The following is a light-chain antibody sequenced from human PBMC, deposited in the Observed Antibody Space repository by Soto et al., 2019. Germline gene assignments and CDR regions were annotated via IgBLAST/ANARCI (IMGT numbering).Light chain of an antibody. Sequence: DIQMTQSPSTLSASVEDRVTITCRASQSLDSWLAWYQQKPGKPPKLLIYKTSILEFGVPSRFSGSGSGTLFTLTSSRLQPDDFATYYCQQYHSFSTFGQGTKVEIK. CDR3: QQYHSFST. V-gene: IGKV1-5*03. J-gene: IGKJ1*01. CDR2: KTS. CDR1: QSLDSW.